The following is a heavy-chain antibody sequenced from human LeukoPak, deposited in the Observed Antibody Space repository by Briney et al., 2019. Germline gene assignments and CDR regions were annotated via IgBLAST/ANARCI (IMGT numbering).Heavy chain of an antibody. CDR1: GFTFSSYW. V-gene: IGHV3-7*01. CDR2: IKQDGSEK. J-gene: IGHJ4*02. Sequence: GGSLRLSCAASGFTFSSYWMSWVRQAPGKGLEWVANIKQDGSEKYYVDSVKGRFTISRDNAKNSLYLQMNSLRAEDTAVYYCAKDWGYYNSSGIDYWGQGTLVTVSS. CDR3: AKDWGYYNSSGIDY. D-gene: IGHD3-22*01.